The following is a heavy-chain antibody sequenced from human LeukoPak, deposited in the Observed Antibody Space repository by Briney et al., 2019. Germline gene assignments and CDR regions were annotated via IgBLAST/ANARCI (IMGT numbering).Heavy chain of an antibody. CDR1: GFAFSSYA. CDR2: ISGSGGST. D-gene: IGHD6-13*01. V-gene: IGHV3-23*01. CDR3: AKPVMPDIAAAGTDFYYYYYGMDV. J-gene: IGHJ6*02. Sequence: GGSLRLSCAASGFAFSSYAMSWVRQAPGKGLEWVSAISGSGGSTYYADSVKGRFTISRDNSKNTLYLQMNSLRAEDTAVYYCAKPVMPDIAAAGTDFYYYYYGMDVWGQGTTVTVSS.